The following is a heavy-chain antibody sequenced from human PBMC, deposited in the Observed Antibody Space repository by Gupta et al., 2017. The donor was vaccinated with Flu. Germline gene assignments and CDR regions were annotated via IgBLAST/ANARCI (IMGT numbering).Heavy chain of an antibody. J-gene: IGHJ4*02. D-gene: IGHD6-6*01. Sequence: EVQLVESGGGLVKPGGSLRLSCAASGFTFSSYSMNWVRQAPGKGLEWVSSISSSSSYIYYADSVKGRFTISRDNAKNSLYLQMNSLRAEDTAVYYCARDYGIAARPRFDYWGQGTLVTVSS. CDR2: ISSSSSYI. CDR3: ARDYGIAARPRFDY. V-gene: IGHV3-21*01. CDR1: GFTFSSYS.